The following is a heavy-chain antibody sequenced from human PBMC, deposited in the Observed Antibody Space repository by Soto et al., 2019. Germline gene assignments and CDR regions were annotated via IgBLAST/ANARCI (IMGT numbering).Heavy chain of an antibody. CDR3: AKDMGQQLVKGGVDY. CDR1: GFTFDDYT. Sequence: GGSLRLSCAASGFTFDDYTMHWVRQAPGKGLEWVSLISWDGGSTYYADSVKGRFTISRDNSKNSLYLQMNSLRTEDTALYYCAKDMGQQLVKGGVDYWGQGTLVTVSS. D-gene: IGHD6-13*01. CDR2: ISWDGGST. V-gene: IGHV3-43*01. J-gene: IGHJ4*02.